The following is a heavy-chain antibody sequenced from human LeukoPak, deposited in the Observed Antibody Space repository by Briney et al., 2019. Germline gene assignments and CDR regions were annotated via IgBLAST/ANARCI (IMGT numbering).Heavy chain of an antibody. CDR2: ITQDGRKI. J-gene: IGHJ4*02. D-gene: IGHD5-12*01. CDR3: ARDRGHSGYDLYDY. CDR1: GFTLSNYW. Sequence: PGRSLRLSCAAPGFTLSNYWMVWVRHAPGKGLEWVTNITQDGRKIYYVDSVKGRFTITRDTAKASLYLQMNSLRAEDTAVYYCARDRGHSGYDLYDYWGQGTLVTVSS. V-gene: IGHV3-7*01.